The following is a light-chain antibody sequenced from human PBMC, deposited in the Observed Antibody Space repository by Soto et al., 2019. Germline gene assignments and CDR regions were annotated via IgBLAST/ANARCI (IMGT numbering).Light chain of an antibody. CDR3: QQYNSSAWT. V-gene: IGKV1-5*03. Sequence: DIQMTQSPSTLPASVGDRFTITCRASQTISSWLAWYQQKPGKAPKLLIYKASSLESGVPSRFSGSGSGTEFTLTISSLQPDDFATYYCQQYNSSAWTFGQGTKVDIK. CDR1: QTISSW. CDR2: KAS. J-gene: IGKJ1*01.